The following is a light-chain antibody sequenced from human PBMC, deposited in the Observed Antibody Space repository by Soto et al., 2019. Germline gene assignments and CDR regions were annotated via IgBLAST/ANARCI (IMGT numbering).Light chain of an antibody. Sequence: QSALTQPASVSGSPGQSITISCTGTSSDVGGYNYVSWYQQHPGKAPKLMIYDVSNRPSGVSNRFSGYKSCNTASLTISGLQAEDDADYYCCSYTGSSTYVVFGGGTKLTVL. J-gene: IGLJ2*01. CDR1: SSDVGGYNY. CDR2: DVS. CDR3: CSYTGSSTYVV. V-gene: IGLV2-14*01.